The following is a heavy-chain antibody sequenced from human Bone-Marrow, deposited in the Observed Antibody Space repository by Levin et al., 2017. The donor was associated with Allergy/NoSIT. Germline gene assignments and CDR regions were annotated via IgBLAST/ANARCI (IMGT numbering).Heavy chain of an antibody. CDR1: GGSISSGSYY. V-gene: IGHV4-61*02. D-gene: IGHD5-18*01. J-gene: IGHJ6*03. Sequence: SETLSLTCTVSGGSISSGSYYWSWIRQPAGKGLEWIGRIHASGSADYNPSLKSRVTISVDTSKNQFSLKLTSVNAADTAVYYCARDRRGYTDGPYSDSYSYCVDVWGTGTTVTVSS. CDR2: IHASGSA. CDR3: ARDRRGYTDGPYSDSYSYCVDV.